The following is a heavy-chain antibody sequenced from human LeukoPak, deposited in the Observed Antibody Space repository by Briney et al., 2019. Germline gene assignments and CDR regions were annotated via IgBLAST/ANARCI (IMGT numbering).Heavy chain of an antibody. CDR3: ARDDIVATFD. CDR2: IYHSGST. Sequence: SGTLSLTCAVSGGSISSSNWWSWVRQPPGKGLEWIGEIYHSGSTYYNPSLKSRVTISVDTSKNQFSLKLSSVTAADTAVYYCARDDIVATFDWGQGTLVTVSS. V-gene: IGHV4-4*02. CDR1: GGSISSSNW. J-gene: IGHJ4*02. D-gene: IGHD5-12*01.